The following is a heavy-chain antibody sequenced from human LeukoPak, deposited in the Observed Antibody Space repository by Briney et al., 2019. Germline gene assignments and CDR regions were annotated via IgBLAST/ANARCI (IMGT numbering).Heavy chain of an antibody. CDR2: IIPIFGTA. CDR1: GGTFSSYA. J-gene: IGHJ3*02. V-gene: IGHV1-69*05. D-gene: IGHD4-17*01. CDR3: ARARDDYGEYHAFDI. Sequence: GSSVKVSCKASGGTFSSYAISWVRQAPGQGLEWMGRIIPIFGTANYAQMFQGRVTITTDESTSTAYMELSSLRSEDTAVYYCARARDDYGEYHAFDIWGQGTMVTVSS.